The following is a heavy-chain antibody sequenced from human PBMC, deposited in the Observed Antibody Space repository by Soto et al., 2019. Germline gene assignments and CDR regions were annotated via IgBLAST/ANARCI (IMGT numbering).Heavy chain of an antibody. J-gene: IGHJ4*02. V-gene: IGHV3-13*04. CDR2: IGTTGDT. D-gene: IGHD3-22*01. Sequence: GSLRLSCSASGFTFSSYDMHWVRQGTGKGLEWVSAIGTTGDTYYAGSVKGRFTISRENAKNSLYLQMNSLRAGDTAIYFCARAIGPTLFDYWGQGTLVTVSP. CDR1: GFTFSSYD. CDR3: ARAIGPTLFDY.